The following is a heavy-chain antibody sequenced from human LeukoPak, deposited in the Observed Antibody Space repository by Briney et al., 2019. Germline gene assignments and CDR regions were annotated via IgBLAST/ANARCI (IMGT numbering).Heavy chain of an antibody. Sequence: ASVKVSCKASGYTFTSYGISWVRQAPGQGLEWMGWISAYNGNTNYAQKLQGRVTMTTDTSTSTAYMELRSLRSDDTAVYYCARGVDSSGYYYDPGYYFDYWGQGTLVTVSS. J-gene: IGHJ4*02. V-gene: IGHV1-18*01. CDR3: ARGVDSSGYYYDPGYYFDY. CDR2: ISAYNGNT. CDR1: GYTFTSYG. D-gene: IGHD3-22*01.